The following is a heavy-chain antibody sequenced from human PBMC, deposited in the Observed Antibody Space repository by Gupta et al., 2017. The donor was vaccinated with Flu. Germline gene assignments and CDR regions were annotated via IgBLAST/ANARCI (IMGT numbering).Heavy chain of an antibody. V-gene: IGHV3-11*05. CDR3: ARDPTVASFDS. J-gene: IGHJ4*02. D-gene: IGHD4-17*01. CDR1: GFTFSYYY. CDR2: ITGSGSLT. Sequence: QVQLVESGGGLVKPGGSLRLSCAASGFTFSYYYMSWIRQAPGQGLEWISYITGSGSLTKYADSVKVRFTISRDNAKNSLFLQMDSLRAEDTAVYYCARDPTVASFDSWGQGTLVTVSS.